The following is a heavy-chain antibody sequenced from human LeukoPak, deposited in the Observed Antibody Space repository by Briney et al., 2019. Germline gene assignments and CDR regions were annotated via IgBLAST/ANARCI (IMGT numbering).Heavy chain of an antibody. CDR1: GYTFTSYG. V-gene: IGHV1-18*01. D-gene: IGHD3-22*01. CDR3: ATPGDYYDSSGYYYFQH. CDR2: ISAYNGNT. J-gene: IGHJ1*01. Sequence: ASVKLSCKASGYTFTSYGISWVRQAPGQGLEWMGWISAYNGNTNYAQKHQGRVTMTTDTSTSTAYMELRSLRSDDTAVYYCATPGDYYDSSGYYYFQHWGQGTLVTVSS.